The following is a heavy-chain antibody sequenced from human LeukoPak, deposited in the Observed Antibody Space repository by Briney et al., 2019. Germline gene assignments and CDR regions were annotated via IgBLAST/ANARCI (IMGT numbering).Heavy chain of an antibody. Sequence: SETLSLTCAVSGGSISSGGYSWSWIRQPPGKGLEWIGYIYHSGSTYYNPSLKSRVTISVDRSKNQFSLKLSSVTAADTAVYYCARGGYSYGWVYWGQGALVTVSS. D-gene: IGHD5-18*01. CDR3: ARGGYSYGWVY. CDR1: GGSISSGGYS. CDR2: IYHSGST. V-gene: IGHV4-30-2*01. J-gene: IGHJ4*02.